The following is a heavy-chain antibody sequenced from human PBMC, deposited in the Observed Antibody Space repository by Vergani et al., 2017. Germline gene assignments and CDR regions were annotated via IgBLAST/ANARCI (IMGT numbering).Heavy chain of an antibody. CDR3: TWLYGPTGHWYFDF. V-gene: IGHV2-70*04. CDR1: GIPLSTSGMR. Sequence: QVTLKESGPALVKPTQTLTLTCTVSGIPLSTSGMRVSWIRQPPGKAPEWLARIDWDDEKFYSPSLKTRLTISKYTSKNQVVLTMTKMDPVDTAMYYCTWLYGPTGHWYFDFWGRGTLVAVSS. D-gene: IGHD3-10*01. J-gene: IGHJ2*01. CDR2: IDWDDEK.